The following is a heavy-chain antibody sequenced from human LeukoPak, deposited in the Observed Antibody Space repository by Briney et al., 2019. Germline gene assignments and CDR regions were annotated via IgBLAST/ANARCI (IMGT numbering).Heavy chain of an antibody. CDR2: IIPILGIA. D-gene: IGHD6-19*01. CDR1: GGTFSSYT. V-gene: IGHV1-69*04. CDR3: ARDLGYSSGWPRNYYYGMDV. Sequence: SVKVSCKASGGTFSSYTISWVRQAPGQGLEWMGRIIPILGIANYAQKFQGRVTITADKSTSPAYMELSSLRSEDTAVYYCARDLGYSSGWPRNYYYGMDVWGQGTTVTVSS. J-gene: IGHJ6*02.